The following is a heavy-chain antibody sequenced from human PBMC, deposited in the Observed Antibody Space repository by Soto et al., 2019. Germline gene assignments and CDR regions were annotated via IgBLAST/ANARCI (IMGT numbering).Heavy chain of an antibody. Sequence: GASVKVSCKASGYTFTSYYMHWVRQAPGQGLEWMGIINPSGGSTSYAQKFQGRVTMTRDTSTSTVYMELSSLRSEDTAVYYCARSPYGDYRSYYYGMDVWGQGTTVTV. CDR3: ARSPYGDYRSYYYGMDV. J-gene: IGHJ6*02. V-gene: IGHV1-46*01. CDR2: INPSGGST. CDR1: GYTFTSYY. D-gene: IGHD4-17*01.